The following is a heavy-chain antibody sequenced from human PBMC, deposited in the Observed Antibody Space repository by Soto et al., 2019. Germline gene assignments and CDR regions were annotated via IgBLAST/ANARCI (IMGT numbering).Heavy chain of an antibody. V-gene: IGHV4-34*01. J-gene: IGHJ4*02. D-gene: IGHD2-2*01. CDR3: ARTSRGIVVVPAAMHDPHFDY. CDR1: GGSFSGYY. CDR2: INHSGST. Sequence: SETLSLTCAVYGGSFSGYYWSWIRQPPGKGLEWIGEINHSGSTNYNPSLKSRVTISVDTSKNQFSLKLGSVTAADTAVYYCARTSRGIVVVPAAMHDPHFDYWGQGTLVTVSS.